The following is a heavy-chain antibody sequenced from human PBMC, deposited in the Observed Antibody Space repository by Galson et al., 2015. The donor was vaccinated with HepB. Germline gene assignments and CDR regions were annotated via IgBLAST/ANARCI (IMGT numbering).Heavy chain of an antibody. CDR3: ARDRRPSQYLGLGY. J-gene: IGHJ4*02. V-gene: IGHV3-11*01. Sequence: SLRLSCAASGLTFSDYYMSWIRQAPGKGLEWVSHISHSGDTTYYADFVKGRFTISRDNAEKSLYLQMNNLRPEDTAVYYCARDRRPSQYLGLGYWGRGTLVTVSS. D-gene: IGHD2/OR15-2a*01. CDR1: GLTFSDYY. CDR2: ISHSGDTT.